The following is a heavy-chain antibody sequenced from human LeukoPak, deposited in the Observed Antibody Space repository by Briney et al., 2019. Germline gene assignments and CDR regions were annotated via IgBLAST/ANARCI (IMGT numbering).Heavy chain of an antibody. CDR3: AHTYDNYGYCAFDI. D-gene: IGHD3-22*01. V-gene: IGHV2-5*02. CDR2: IFWDDDK. J-gene: IGHJ3*02. CDR1: GFSLSTSGVG. Sequence: SGPTLVKPTQTLTLTCTFSGFSLSTSGVGVGWIRQPPGKALEWPALIFWDDDKRYSPSLKSRLTINKDTSKNQVVLTMTNMDPVDTATYYCAHTYDNYGYCAFDIWGQGTMVTVSS.